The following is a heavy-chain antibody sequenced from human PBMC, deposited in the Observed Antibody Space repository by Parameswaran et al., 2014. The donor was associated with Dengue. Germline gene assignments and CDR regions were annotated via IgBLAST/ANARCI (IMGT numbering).Heavy chain of an antibody. CDR2: ISYDGSNK. V-gene: IGHV3-30-3*01. D-gene: IGHD2-15*01. J-gene: IGHJ6*02. CDR3: ARAERYCSGGSCYSYYYYGMDV. Sequence: VRQAPGKGLEWVAVISYDGSNKYYADSVKGRFTISRDNSKNTLYLQMNSLRAGDTAVYYCARAERYCSGGSCYSYYYYGMDVWGQGTTVTVSS.